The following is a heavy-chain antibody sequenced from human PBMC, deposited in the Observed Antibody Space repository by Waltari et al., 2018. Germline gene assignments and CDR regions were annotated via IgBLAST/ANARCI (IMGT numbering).Heavy chain of an antibody. J-gene: IGHJ5*02. CDR2: SHHSGTT. V-gene: IGHV4-30-4*08. CDR1: GGSIVTEDYF. Sequence: QVQLQESGPGLVRPSQTLSLTCSVSGGSIVTEDYFWTWIRQSPGQGLEWIAYSHHSGTTYNNPSLQSRVSISVDTSKNRLSLKLSGVTAADTAVYYCAREVRYCSGGACSKRLDPWGQGTLVIVSS. D-gene: IGHD2-15*01. CDR3: AREVRYCSGGACSKRLDP.